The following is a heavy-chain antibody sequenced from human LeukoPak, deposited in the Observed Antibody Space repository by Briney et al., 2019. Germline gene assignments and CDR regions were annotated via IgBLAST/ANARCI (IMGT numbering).Heavy chain of an antibody. CDR2: MNANSGNT. Sequence: ASVKVSCKASGYTFTSYDINWVRQATGQGLEWMGWMNANSGNTGYAQKFQGRVTITRNTSISTAYMELSSLRSEDTAVYYCARWSPLYYYYYYMDVWGKGTTVTVSS. CDR3: ARWSPLYYYYYYMDV. J-gene: IGHJ6*03. V-gene: IGHV1-8*03. CDR1: GYTFTSYD.